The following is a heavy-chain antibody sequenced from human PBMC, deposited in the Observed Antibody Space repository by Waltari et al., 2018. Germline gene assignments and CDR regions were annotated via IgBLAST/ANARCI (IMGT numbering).Heavy chain of an antibody. D-gene: IGHD1-26*01. CDR3: ARDQNQWDINYFDY. CDR2: IGVYNSDT. Sequence: QVQLVQSGGDVKKPGASVKVSCEASGYTLTTSGISWVRQAPGQGLEWMGWIGVYNSDTNYARKFQGRVTMTTDTSTNTVYMELRSLGSDDTAVYYCARDQNQWDINYFDYWGQGTLVTVSS. V-gene: IGHV1-18*01. J-gene: IGHJ4*02. CDR1: GYTLTTSG.